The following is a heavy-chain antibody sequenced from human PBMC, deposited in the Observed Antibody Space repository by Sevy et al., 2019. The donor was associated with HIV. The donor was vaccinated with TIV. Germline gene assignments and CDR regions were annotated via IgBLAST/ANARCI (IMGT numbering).Heavy chain of an antibody. CDR1: GFTFSSYA. CDR3: ARDQAAAAGLYYFDY. V-gene: IGHV3-30*04. D-gene: IGHD6-13*01. CDR2: ISYDGSNK. Sequence: GGSLRLSCAASGFTFSSYAMHWVRQAPGKGLEWVAVISYDGSNKYYADSVKGRFTISRDNSKNTLYLQMNSLRAEDTAVYYCARDQAAAAGLYYFDYWGQGTLVTVSS. J-gene: IGHJ4*02.